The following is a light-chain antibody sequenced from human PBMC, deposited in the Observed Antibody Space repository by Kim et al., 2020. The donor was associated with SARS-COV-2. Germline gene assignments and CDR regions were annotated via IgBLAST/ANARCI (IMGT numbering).Light chain of an antibody. J-gene: IGLJ2*01. CDR1: SSNIGKNF. Sequence: GQRVTSSSSVSSSNIGKNFVNWYQHRPGPAPNLLFYRNSQRPSGVPDRFSASTTGTSGSLAISGLRSEDEAHYYCATWDDILDGQIFGGGTQLTVL. CDR3: ATWDDILDGQI. CDR2: RNS. V-gene: IGLV1-47*01.